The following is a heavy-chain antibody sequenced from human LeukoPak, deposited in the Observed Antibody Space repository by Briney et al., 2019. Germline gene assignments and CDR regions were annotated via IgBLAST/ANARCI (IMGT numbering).Heavy chain of an antibody. CDR1: GYTFTSYY. CDR2: INPSGGST. D-gene: IGHD5-18*01. Sequence: ASVKVSCKAPGYTFTSYYMHWVRQAPGQGLEWMGIINPSGGSTSYAQKFQGRVTMTRDTSTSTVYVELSSLRSEDTAVYYCVKDVGTAMVPFDYWGQGTLVTVSS. J-gene: IGHJ4*02. CDR3: VKDVGTAMVPFDY. V-gene: IGHV1-46*01.